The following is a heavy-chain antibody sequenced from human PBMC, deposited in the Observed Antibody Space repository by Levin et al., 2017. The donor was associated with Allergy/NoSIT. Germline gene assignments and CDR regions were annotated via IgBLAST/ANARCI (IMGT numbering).Heavy chain of an antibody. V-gene: IGHV3-66*01. D-gene: IGHD3-16*01. CDR3: ARVPAGYVDTDPHWFDP. Sequence: PGGSLRLSCAASGFTVSSNYMSWVRQAPGKGLEWVSVIYSGGSTYYADSVKGRFTISRDNSKNTLYLQMNSLRAEDTAVYYCARVPAGYVDTDPHWFDPWGQGTLVTVSS. CDR1: GFTVSSNY. CDR2: IYSGGST. J-gene: IGHJ5*02.